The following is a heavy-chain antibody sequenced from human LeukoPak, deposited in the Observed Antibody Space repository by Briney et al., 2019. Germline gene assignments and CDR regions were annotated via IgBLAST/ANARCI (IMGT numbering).Heavy chain of an antibody. CDR3: ARQSAAAGWT. V-gene: IGHV4-39*01. CDR2: IYYGGTT. Sequence: SETLSLTCTVSGGSISSSDYYWGWIRQPPGKGLEWIGSIYYGGTTYYNPSLKSRVTISVDTSKSQFSLRLNSVTAADTAVYYCARQSAAAGWTWGQGTLVTVSS. J-gene: IGHJ5*02. CDR1: GGSISSSDYY. D-gene: IGHD6-13*01.